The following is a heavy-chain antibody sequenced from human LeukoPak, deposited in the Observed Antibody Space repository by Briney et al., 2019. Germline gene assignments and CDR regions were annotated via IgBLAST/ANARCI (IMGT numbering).Heavy chain of an antibody. CDR1: GGSFSGYY. CDR2: INHSGGT. CDR3: ARLGVRVVPAAVFDY. Sequence: SETLSLTCAVYGGSFSGYYWSWIRQPPGKGLERIGEINHSGGTNYNPSLKSRVTISVDTSKNQFSLKLSSVTAADTAVYYCARLGVRVVPAAVFDYWGQGTLVTVSS. V-gene: IGHV4-34*01. D-gene: IGHD2-2*01. J-gene: IGHJ4*02.